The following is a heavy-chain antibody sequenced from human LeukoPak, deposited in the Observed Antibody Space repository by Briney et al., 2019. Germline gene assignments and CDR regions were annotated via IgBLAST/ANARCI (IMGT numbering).Heavy chain of an antibody. CDR3: VRSELRAYYFDY. D-gene: IGHD1-26*01. CDR1: GFTFSSYW. V-gene: IGHV3-74*01. CDR2: INSDGSST. Sequence: GGSLRLSCAASGFTFSSYWMHWVRQVPGKGLVWVSRINSDGSSTSYADSVKGRFTISRDNAKNTLYLQMNSLRAEDTAVYYCVRSELRAYYFDYWGQGTLVTVSS. J-gene: IGHJ4*02.